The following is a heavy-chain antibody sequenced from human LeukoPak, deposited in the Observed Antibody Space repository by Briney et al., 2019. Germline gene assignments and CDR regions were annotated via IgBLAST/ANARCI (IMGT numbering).Heavy chain of an antibody. J-gene: IGHJ6*03. CDR2: IYYSGST. Sequence: SETLSLTCTVSGGSISSYYWSWIRQPPGKGLEWIGYIYYSGSTNYNPSLKSRVTISVDTSKNQFSLKLSSVTAADTAVYYCARGRGWSDSHKPYYYYYYYMDVWGKGTTVTVSS. D-gene: IGHD6-19*01. V-gene: IGHV4-59*08. CDR1: GGSISSYY. CDR3: ARGRGWSDSHKPYYYYYYYMDV.